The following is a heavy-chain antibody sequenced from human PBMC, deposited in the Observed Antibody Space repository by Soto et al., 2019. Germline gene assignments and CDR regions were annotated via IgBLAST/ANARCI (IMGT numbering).Heavy chain of an antibody. D-gene: IGHD3-9*01. J-gene: IGHJ6*02. CDR2: IYYSGST. Sequence: PSETLSLTCTVSGGSISSSSYYWGWIRQPPGKGLEWIGSIYYSGSTYYNPSLKSRVTISVDTSKNQFSLKLSSVTAADTAVYYCARLTLYYDILTGYLAYYYGMDVWGQGTTVTVSS. CDR3: ARLTLYYDILTGYLAYYYGMDV. V-gene: IGHV4-39*01. CDR1: GGSISSSSYY.